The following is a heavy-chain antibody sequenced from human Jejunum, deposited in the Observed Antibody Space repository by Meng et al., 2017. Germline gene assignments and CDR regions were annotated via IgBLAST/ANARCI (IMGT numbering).Heavy chain of an antibody. CDR1: GGSINTNTYY. CDR3: ARAKVTPMGYWFDP. CDR2: VYYTGRT. V-gene: IGHV4-39*01. D-gene: IGHD2-21*02. J-gene: IGHJ5*02. Sequence: QLQVQESGPGLVKPSETLPLTCTVSGGSINTNTYYWDWIRQPPGKGMEWIGSVYYTGRTFYNPSLKSRVTISLDTSKNQFSLNLRSVAAADTAVYYCARAKVTPMGYWFDPWGQGTLVTVSS.